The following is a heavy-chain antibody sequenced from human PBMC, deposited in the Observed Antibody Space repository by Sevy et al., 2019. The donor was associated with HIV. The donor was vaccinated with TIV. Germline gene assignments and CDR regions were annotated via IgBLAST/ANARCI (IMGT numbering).Heavy chain of an antibody. CDR3: ARDRIFAVGFNGMDV. CDR1: GGSVSSGGHY. Sequence: SETLLTCTVSGGSVSSGGHYWGWVRQPPGKGLEWIGYIHYSGNTNYNPSLKSRVTISVDTSKEQFSLKLSSVTAADTAVYYCARDRIFAVGFNGMDVWGQGTTVTVSS. V-gene: IGHV4-61*08. CDR2: IHYSGNT. J-gene: IGHJ6*02. D-gene: IGHD3-3*02.